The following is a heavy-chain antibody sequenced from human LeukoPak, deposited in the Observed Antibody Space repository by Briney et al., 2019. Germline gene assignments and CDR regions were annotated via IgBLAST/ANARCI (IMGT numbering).Heavy chain of an antibody. CDR2: IYYSGYT. J-gene: IGHJ4*02. D-gene: IGHD3-22*01. Sequence: SETLSLTCTVSGGSISSYYWSWIRQPPGKGLKWIGNIYYSGYTTYSPSLRSRVTISVDKSKNQFSLKLSSVTAADTAVYYCASPRADYYDSSGYDYWGQGTLVTVSS. CDR1: GGSISSYY. CDR3: ASPRADYYDSSGYDY. V-gene: IGHV4-59*08.